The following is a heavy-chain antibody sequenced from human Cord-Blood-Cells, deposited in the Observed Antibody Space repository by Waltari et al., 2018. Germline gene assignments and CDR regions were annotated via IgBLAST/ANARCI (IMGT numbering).Heavy chain of an antibody. CDR3: ARVGLYYDILTGYYSYYFDY. V-gene: IGHV4-59*01. Sequence: QVQLQESGPGLVKPSETLSLTCTVSGGSLSSYYWSWIRQPPGKGLEWIGYIYYSGSTNYNPSLKSRVTISVDTSKNQFSLKLSSVTAADTAVYYCARVGLYYDILTGYYSYYFDYWGQGTLVTVSS. J-gene: IGHJ4*02. D-gene: IGHD3-9*01. CDR1: GGSLSSYY. CDR2: IYYSGST.